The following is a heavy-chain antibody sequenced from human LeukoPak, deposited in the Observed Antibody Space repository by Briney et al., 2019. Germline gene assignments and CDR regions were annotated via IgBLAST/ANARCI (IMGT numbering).Heavy chain of an antibody. V-gene: IGHV4-34*01. D-gene: IGHD3-22*01. J-gene: IGHJ4*02. CDR2: INHSGST. CDR3: SLSPYYYDSSGYYLGLVY. Sequence: KSSETLSLTCAVYGGSFSGYYWSWIRQPPGKGLEWIGEINHSGSTNYNPSLKSRVTISVDTSKNQFSLKLSSVTAADTAVYYCSLSPYYYDSSGYYLGLVYWGQGTLVTVSS. CDR1: GGSFSGYY.